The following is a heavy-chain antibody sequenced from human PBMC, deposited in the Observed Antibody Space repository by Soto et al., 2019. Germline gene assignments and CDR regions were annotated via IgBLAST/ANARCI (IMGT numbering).Heavy chain of an antibody. J-gene: IGHJ4*01. Sequence: PGGSLRLSCAASGFNFNSYGMYWVHQAPGKGLEWVAGISYAGSNQYHADSVRGRFTISRDNSKNTLYLQMNSLRTEDTAVYYCAKLLYHYDSSGFTADHWGQGIQVTVSS. V-gene: IGHV3-30*18. CDR1: GFNFNSYG. D-gene: IGHD3-22*01. CDR2: ISYAGSNQ. CDR3: AKLLYHYDSSGFTADH.